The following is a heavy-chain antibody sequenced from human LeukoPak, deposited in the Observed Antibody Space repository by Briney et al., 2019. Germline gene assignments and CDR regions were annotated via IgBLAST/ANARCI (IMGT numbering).Heavy chain of an antibody. J-gene: IGHJ4*02. D-gene: IGHD5-24*01. CDR2: IYSSGST. Sequence: SETLSLTCTVSGGSISSYYWSWIRQPAGKGLEWIGRIYSSGSTNYKPSLKSRVTMSLDTSKNQFSLKLSSVTAADTAVYYCAREGEKATIDYWGQGTLVTVSS. V-gene: IGHV4-4*07. CDR3: AREGEKATIDY. CDR1: GGSISSYY.